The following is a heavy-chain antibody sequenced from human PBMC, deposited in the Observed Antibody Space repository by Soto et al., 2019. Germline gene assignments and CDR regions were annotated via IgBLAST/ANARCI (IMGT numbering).Heavy chain of an antibody. CDR3: ARGPPCDP. CDR2: IYYSGST. CDR1: GGSISSSSYY. Sequence: PSETLSLTCTVSGGSISSSSYYWGWIRQPPGKGLEWIGYIYYSGSTYYNPSLKSRVTISVDTSKNQFSLKLSSVTAADTAVYYCARGPPCDPWGQGTLVTVSS. V-gene: IGHV4-31*03. J-gene: IGHJ5*02.